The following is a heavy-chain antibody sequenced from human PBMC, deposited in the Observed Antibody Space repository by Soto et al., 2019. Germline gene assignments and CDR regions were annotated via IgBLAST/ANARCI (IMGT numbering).Heavy chain of an antibody. J-gene: IGHJ6*02. V-gene: IGHV1-69*13. CDR3: ARGPIDYYDSSGYWWGMDV. D-gene: IGHD3-22*01. Sequence: SVKVSCKASGGTFSSYAISWVRRAPGQGLEWMGGIIPIFGTANYAQKFQGRVTITADESTSTAYMELSSLRSEDTAVYYCARGPIDYYDSSGYWWGMDVWGQGTTVTVS. CDR2: IIPIFGTA. CDR1: GGTFSSYA.